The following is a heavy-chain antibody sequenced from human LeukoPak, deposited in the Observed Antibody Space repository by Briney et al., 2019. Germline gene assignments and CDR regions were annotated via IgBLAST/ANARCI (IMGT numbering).Heavy chain of an antibody. CDR1: GYSFTSYW. J-gene: IGHJ6*03. D-gene: IGHD2-2*01. CDR2: IYPGDSDI. Sequence: GESLKISCKGSGYSFTSYWIGWVRQMPGKGLEWMGIIYPGDSDIKYSPSFQGQVTISADKSISTAYLQWSSLKASDTAMYYCARGYCSSTNCRDISGGYYYYYMDVWGKGTTVTVSS. V-gene: IGHV5-51*01. CDR3: ARGYCSSTNCRDISGGYYYYYMDV.